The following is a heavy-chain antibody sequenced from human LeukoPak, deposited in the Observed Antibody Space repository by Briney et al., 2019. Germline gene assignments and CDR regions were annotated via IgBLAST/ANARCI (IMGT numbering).Heavy chain of an antibody. Sequence: PGGSLRLSCAASGLTGTSKYMSWVRQAPGKGLEWVSFIHSGGSTYYADSVKGRFTISRDNSKNTLYLQMNSLRVEDTAVYYCARDHHLDDSGDYTNYWGQGTLVTVSS. D-gene: IGHD4-17*01. CDR2: IHSGGST. V-gene: IGHV3-53*01. J-gene: IGHJ4*02. CDR3: ARDHHLDDSGDYTNY. CDR1: GLTGTSKY.